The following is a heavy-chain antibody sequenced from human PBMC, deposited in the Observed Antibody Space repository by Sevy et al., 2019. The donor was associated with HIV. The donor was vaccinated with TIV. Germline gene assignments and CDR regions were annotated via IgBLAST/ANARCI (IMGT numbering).Heavy chain of an antibody. Sequence: EGSLRLSCAASGFTFSSYAMHWVRQAPGKELEWVAVISYDGSNKYYADSVKGRFTISRDNSKNTLYLQMNSLRAEDRAVYYCARSLDTAIVTFFGWFDPWGQGTLVTVSS. CDR1: GFTFSSYA. V-gene: IGHV3-30-3*01. J-gene: IGHJ5*02. CDR3: ARSLDTAIVTFFGWFDP. D-gene: IGHD5-18*01. CDR2: ISYDGSNK.